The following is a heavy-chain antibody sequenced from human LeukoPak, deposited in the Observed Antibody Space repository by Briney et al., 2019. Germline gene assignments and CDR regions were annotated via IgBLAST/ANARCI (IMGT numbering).Heavy chain of an antibody. CDR2: IYYSGST. CDR3: ARGPPRVVVITTLFDY. D-gene: IGHD3-22*01. V-gene: IGHV4-59*12. CDR1: GGSISSYY. Sequence: SETLSLTCTVSGGSISSYYWSWIRQPPGKGLEWIGYIYYSGSTNYNPSLKSRVTISVDTSKNQFSLKLSSVTAADTAVYYCARGPPRVVVITTLFDYWGQGTLVTVPS. J-gene: IGHJ4*02.